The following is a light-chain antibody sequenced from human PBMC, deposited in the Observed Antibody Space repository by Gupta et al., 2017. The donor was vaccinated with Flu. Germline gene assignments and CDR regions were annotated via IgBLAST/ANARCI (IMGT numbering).Light chain of an antibody. J-gene: IGLJ2*01. V-gene: IGLV2-8*01. Sequence: TGTSSDVGGYNYVSWYQQHPGKAPKLIMYEVNKRPSGVPDRFSGSKSGNTASLTVSGLLAEDEADYYCCSYGGSKFFGGGTKLTVL. CDR3: CSYGGSKF. CDR1: SSDVGGYNY. CDR2: EVN.